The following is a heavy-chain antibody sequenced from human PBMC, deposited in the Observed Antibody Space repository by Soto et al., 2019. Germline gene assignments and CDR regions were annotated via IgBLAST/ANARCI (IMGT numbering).Heavy chain of an antibody. CDR3: ARDPVLXYDFWSGYYFXY. Sequence: PRLSCAASGFTFSSYSMNGVRQAPGKGLEWVSSISSSSSYIYYADSVKGRFTISRDNAKNSLYLQMNSLRAEDTAVYYCARDPVLXYDFWSGYYFXYWGQGTLVXVSS. CDR1: GFTFSSYS. D-gene: IGHD3-3*01. J-gene: IGHJ4*02. CDR2: ISSSSSYI. V-gene: IGHV3-21*01.